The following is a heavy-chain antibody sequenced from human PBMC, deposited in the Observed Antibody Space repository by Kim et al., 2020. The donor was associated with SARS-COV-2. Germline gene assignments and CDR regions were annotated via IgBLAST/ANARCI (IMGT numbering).Heavy chain of an antibody. D-gene: IGHD1-1*01. CDR1: GFTFSSYY. V-gene: IGHV3-74*01. CDR3: ASVRNGGYAFEI. CDR2: INSDGIIT. J-gene: IGHJ3*02. Sequence: GGSLRLSCAASGFTFSSYYMHWVRQAPGKGLVWVSRINSDGIITNYADSVKGRFTISRDNAKNTVYLQMNSLRAEDTAVYHCASVRNGGYAFEIWGQGTMVTVSS.